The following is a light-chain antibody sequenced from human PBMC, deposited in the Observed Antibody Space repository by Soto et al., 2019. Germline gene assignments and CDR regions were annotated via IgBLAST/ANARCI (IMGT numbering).Light chain of an antibody. Sequence: DIQVTQSPDSLSASVVDRVTIACRPSQSITNHLNWYQQKSGRAPRLLIFGASNLQTGVPPRFSGRGFGTNFTLTISSLQPEDFASYYCQQSYTTPPTFGPGTKADVK. CDR2: GAS. V-gene: IGKV1-39*01. CDR3: QQSYTTPPT. J-gene: IGKJ3*01. CDR1: QSITNH.